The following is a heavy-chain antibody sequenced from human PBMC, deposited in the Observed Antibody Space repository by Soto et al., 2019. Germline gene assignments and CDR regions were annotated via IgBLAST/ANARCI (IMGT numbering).Heavy chain of an antibody. CDR3: ARAVEMATRNFDY. V-gene: IGHV4-59*01. J-gene: IGHJ4*02. D-gene: IGHD5-12*01. CDR2: IYYSGST. Sequence: QVQLQESGPGLAKPSETLSLTCTVSGGSISSYYWSWIRQPPGKGLEWIGYIYYSGSTNYNPSLKSRVTISVDTSKNQFSLKLSSVTAADTAVYYCARAVEMATRNFDYWGQGTLVTVSS. CDR1: GGSISSYY.